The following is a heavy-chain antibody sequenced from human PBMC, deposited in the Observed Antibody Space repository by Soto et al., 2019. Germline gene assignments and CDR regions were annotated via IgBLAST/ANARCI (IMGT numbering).Heavy chain of an antibody. CDR3: ARGQVVAAQH. J-gene: IGHJ4*02. V-gene: IGHV4-30-2*01. CDR1: GGSISSGGYS. Sequence: PSETLSLTCAVSGGSISSGGYSWSWIRQPPGKGLVWIGYIYHSGSTYYNPSFKSRVTISVDRSKNQFSLKLSFVTAADTAVYYCARGQVVAAQHWGQGTLVTVSS. CDR2: IYHSGST. D-gene: IGHD2-15*01.